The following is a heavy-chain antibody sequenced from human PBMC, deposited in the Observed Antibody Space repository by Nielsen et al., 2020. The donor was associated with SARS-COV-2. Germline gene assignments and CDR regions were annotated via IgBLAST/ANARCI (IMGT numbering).Heavy chain of an antibody. CDR2: IYHRGSS. CDR1: GGSISSEGYS. V-gene: IGHV4-30-2*01. J-gene: IGHJ4*02. D-gene: IGHD3-9*01. Sequence: SETLSLTCTVSGGSISSEGYSWSWIRQPPGKGLEWIGYIYHRGSSYYSPSLKSRVTISIDRSQNQFSLKLSSVTAADTAVYYCARHAEYDALTDHLWHYFDSWGQGTLVTVSS. CDR3: ARHAEYDALTDHLWHYFDS.